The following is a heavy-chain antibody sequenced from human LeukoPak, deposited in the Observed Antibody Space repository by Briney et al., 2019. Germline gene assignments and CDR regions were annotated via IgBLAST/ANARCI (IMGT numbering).Heavy chain of an antibody. CDR3: ARRCSSTSCYVPYYYYMDV. Sequence: SETLSLTCALYGGSLSGYYWSWIRQPPGRGLEWIGEINHSGSTNYNPSLKSRVTISVDTSKNQFSLKLSSVTAADTAVYYCARRCSSTSCYVPYYYYMDVWGKGNTVTVSS. J-gene: IGHJ6*03. CDR2: INHSGST. D-gene: IGHD2-2*01. CDR1: GGSLSGYY. V-gene: IGHV4-34*01.